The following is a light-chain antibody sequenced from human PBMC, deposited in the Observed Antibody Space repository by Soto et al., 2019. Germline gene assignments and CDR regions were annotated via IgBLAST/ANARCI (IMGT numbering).Light chain of an antibody. J-gene: IGKJ1*01. CDR1: QDINKN. CDR3: QQYNSNSPWT. V-gene: IGKV1-33*01. CDR2: DAS. Sequence: DIQMTQAPSSLSASVGDRFTITCQASQDINKNLIWYQQKPGKAPTLXXYDASDLETGVPSRFSGSGGGTGYTFTISSLQPDDFSNYYGQQYNSNSPWTFGQGTKVDIK.